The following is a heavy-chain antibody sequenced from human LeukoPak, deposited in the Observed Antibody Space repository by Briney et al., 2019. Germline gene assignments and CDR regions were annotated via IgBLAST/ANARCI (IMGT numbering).Heavy chain of an antibody. CDR1: GYTFTDYY. J-gene: IGHJ4*02. Sequence: ASVKVSCKTSGYTFTDYYMHWVRQAPGQGLEWMGWIDPNSGGTNYAQKFQGRVTMTRDTSISTAYMEVRRMRSDDTAVYYCARGGVVRGVIIYWGQGTPVTVSS. CDR2: IDPNSGGT. D-gene: IGHD3-10*01. V-gene: IGHV1-2*02. CDR3: ARGGVVRGVIIY.